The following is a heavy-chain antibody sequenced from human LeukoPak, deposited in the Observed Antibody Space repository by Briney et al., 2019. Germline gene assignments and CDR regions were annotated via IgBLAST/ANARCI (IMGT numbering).Heavy chain of an antibody. J-gene: IGHJ5*02. D-gene: IGHD1-26*01. CDR3: AKSWPEWELLVNWFDP. CDR1: GFTFSSYA. V-gene: IGHV3-23*01. Sequence: LKLSWAASGFTFSSYASGWGIQYPRKGLECVSSISGSGGSTYYADSVKGRFTISRDNTKNTLYLQMNSLRAEDTAVYYCAKSWPEWELLVNWFDPWGQGTLVTVSS. CDR2: ISGSGGST.